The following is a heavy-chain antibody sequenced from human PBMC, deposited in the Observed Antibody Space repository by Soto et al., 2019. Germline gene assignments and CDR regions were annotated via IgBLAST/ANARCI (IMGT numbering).Heavy chain of an antibody. Sequence: GGSLRLSCAASGFTFSSYGMHWVRQAPGKGLEWVAVIWYDGSNKYYADSVKGRFTISRDNSKNTLYLQMNSLRAEDTAVYYCARDGHSGYDEDYYYYGMDVWGQGTTVTVSS. CDR3: ARDGHSGYDEDYYYYGMDV. CDR2: IWYDGSNK. D-gene: IGHD5-12*01. V-gene: IGHV3-33*01. J-gene: IGHJ6*02. CDR1: GFTFSSYG.